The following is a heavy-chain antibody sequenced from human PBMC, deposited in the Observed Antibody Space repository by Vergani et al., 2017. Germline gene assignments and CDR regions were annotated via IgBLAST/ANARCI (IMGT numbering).Heavy chain of an antibody. J-gene: IGHJ4*02. CDR1: GVSITGGSYY. CDR2: IFTRGST. Sequence: QVQLQQWGAGLLNPSQTLSLTCSVSGVSITGGSYYWNWMRQSAEKGLEWIGRIFTRGSTDYNPSLKGRVTISFDTSKNQFSLKLNSVTAADTAVYYCARGAYEAYFDFWGQGTLVTVSS. CDR3: ARGAYEAYFDF. V-gene: IGHV4-61*02. D-gene: IGHD3-16*01.